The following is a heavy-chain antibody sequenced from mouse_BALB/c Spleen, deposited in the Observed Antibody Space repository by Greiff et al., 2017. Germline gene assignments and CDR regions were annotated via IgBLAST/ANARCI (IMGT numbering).Heavy chain of an antibody. CDR2: ISNGGGST. J-gene: IGHJ2*01. D-gene: IGHD2-2*01. CDR3: ARHGYDGGYYFDY. Sequence: EVKLMESGGGLVQPGGSLKLSCAASGFTFSSYTMSWVRQTPEKRLEWVAYISNGGGSTYYPDTVKGRFTISRDNAKNTLYLQMSSLKSEDTAMYYCARHGYDGGYYFDYWGQGTTLTVSS. CDR1: GFTFSSYT. V-gene: IGHV5-12-2*01.